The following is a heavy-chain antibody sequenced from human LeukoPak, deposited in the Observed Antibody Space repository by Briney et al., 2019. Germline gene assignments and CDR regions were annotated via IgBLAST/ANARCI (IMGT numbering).Heavy chain of an antibody. CDR2: IYYSGST. CDR1: GGSISSGGYY. Sequence: SETLSLTCTVSGGSISSGGYYWSWIRPPPGKGLEWIGSIYYSGSTYYNPSLKSRVTISVDTSKNQFSLKLSSVTAADTAVYYCARHDHPSSSWEEFFDCWGQGTLVTVSS. CDR3: ARHDHPSSSWEEFFDC. J-gene: IGHJ4*02. V-gene: IGHV4-39*01. D-gene: IGHD6-13*01.